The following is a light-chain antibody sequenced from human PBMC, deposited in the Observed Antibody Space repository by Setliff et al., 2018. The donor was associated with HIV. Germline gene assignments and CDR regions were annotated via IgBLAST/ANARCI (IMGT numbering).Light chain of an antibody. CDR2: DTS. CDR3: FLTYSGARRV. V-gene: IGLV7-46*01. Sequence: QAVVTQEPSLTVSPGGTVTLTCGSSTGAVTSGHYPYWFQQKPGQAPRTLIHDTSNKESWTPARFSGSLLGGKAALTLSGAQPEDEAAYYCFLTYSGARRVFGGGTKVT. J-gene: IGLJ3*02. CDR1: TGAVTSGHY.